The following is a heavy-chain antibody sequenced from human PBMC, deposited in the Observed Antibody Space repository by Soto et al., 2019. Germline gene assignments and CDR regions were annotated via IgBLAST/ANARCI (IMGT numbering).Heavy chain of an antibody. D-gene: IGHD6-19*01. Sequence: SETLSLTCTVSGGSISSSSYYWGWIRQPPGKGLEWIGSIYYSGSTYYNPSLKSRVTISVDTSKNQFSLKLSSVTAADTAVYYCARLAGGSGWYEGRYYYYGMDVWGQGTTVT. V-gene: IGHV4-39*01. CDR1: GGSISSSSYY. J-gene: IGHJ6*02. CDR3: ARLAGGSGWYEGRYYYYGMDV. CDR2: IYYSGST.